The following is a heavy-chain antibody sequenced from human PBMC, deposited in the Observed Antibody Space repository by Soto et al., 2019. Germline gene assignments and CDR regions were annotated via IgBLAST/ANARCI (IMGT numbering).Heavy chain of an antibody. J-gene: IGHJ6*03. CDR1: GFTFSNYA. CDR3: ALRYCSRTTCPPLNSYFYMDV. Sequence: EMQLLESGGGLVQPGGSLRLSCAASGFTFSNYAMTWVRQAPGKGLEWVSGISGSGGTTFYAGSVKGRFAISRDNSKNPLYLQMNSLRAEDTAVYFCALRYCSRTTCPPLNSYFYMDVWGKGTTVTVSS. V-gene: IGHV3-23*01. D-gene: IGHD2-2*01. CDR2: ISGSGGTT.